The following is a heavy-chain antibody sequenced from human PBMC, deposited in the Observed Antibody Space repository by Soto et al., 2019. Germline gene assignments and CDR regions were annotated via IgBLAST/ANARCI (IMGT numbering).Heavy chain of an antibody. J-gene: IGHJ4*02. Sequence: GGSLRLSCAASGFTFSSYWMSWVRQAPGKGLEWVANIKQDGSEKYYVDSVKGRFTISRDNAKNSLYLQMNGLGAEDTAVYYCAREEDCSGGSCYPHANYFDYWGQGTLVTVSS. CDR3: AREEDCSGGSCYPHANYFDY. V-gene: IGHV3-7*01. D-gene: IGHD2-15*01. CDR1: GFTFSSYW. CDR2: IKQDGSEK.